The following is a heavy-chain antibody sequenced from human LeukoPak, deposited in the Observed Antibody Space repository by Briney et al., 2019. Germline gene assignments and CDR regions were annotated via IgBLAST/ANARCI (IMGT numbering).Heavy chain of an antibody. CDR3: ARDREYNWFDP. Sequence: GGSLRLSCAAPGFTFSDYYMRWVRQAAGQGLEWVANIKQDGSEKYYVDSVKGRFTISRDNAKNSLYLQMNSLRAEDTAVYYCARDREYNWFDPWGQGTLVTVSS. J-gene: IGHJ5*02. CDR1: GFTFSDYY. CDR2: IKQDGSEK. D-gene: IGHD3-10*01. V-gene: IGHV3-7*01.